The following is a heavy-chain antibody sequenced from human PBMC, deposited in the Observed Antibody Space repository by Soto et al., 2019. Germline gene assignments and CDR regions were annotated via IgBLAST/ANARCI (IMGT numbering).Heavy chain of an antibody. CDR1: GGSISSGGYY. CDR2: IYYSGST. V-gene: IGHV4-31*03. D-gene: IGHD2-21*02. CDR3: ASGPSTPTYCGGDCYSAPDY. J-gene: IGHJ4*02. Sequence: PSETLSLTCTVSGGSISSGGYYWSWIRQHPGKGLEWIGYIYYSGSTYYNPSLKSRVTISVDTSKNQFSLKLSSVTAADTAVYYCASGPSTPTYCGGDCYSAPDYWGQGTLVTVSS.